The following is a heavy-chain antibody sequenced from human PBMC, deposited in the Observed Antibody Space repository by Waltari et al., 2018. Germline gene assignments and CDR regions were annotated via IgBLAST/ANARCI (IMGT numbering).Heavy chain of an antibody. CDR3: ARDVSPDCGAGCYLDAFDI. CDR1: VITVSCDW. V-gene: IGHV3-7*01. Sequence: EVQLVESGGGLVQPGGSLRLSCTAPVITVSCDWMTWVRQAPGKGLEWVANINQDGSKKNYVDSVKGRFTISRDNAMNSVHLQMDSLRAEDTALYYCARDVSPDCGAGCYLDAFDIWGQGTRVTVSS. J-gene: IGHJ3*02. CDR2: INQDGSKK. D-gene: IGHD2-15*01.